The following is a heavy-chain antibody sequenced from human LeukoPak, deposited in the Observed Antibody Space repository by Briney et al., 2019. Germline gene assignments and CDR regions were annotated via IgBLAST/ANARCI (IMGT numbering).Heavy chain of an antibody. CDR2: ISGGGSTT. CDR3: AKDGYYDFWSGEEYYYMDV. J-gene: IGHJ6*03. CDR1: GFTFSSYA. V-gene: IGHV3-23*01. Sequence: GGSLRLSCAASGFTFSSYALNWVRQAPGKGLEWVSGISGGGSTTYYADSVKGRFTISRDNPKNMLYLQMNSLRAEDTAVYYCAKDGYYDFWSGEEYYYMDVWGKGTTVTVSS. D-gene: IGHD3-3*01.